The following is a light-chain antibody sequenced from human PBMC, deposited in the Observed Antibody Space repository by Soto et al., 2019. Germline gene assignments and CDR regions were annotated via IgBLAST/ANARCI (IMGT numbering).Light chain of an antibody. Sequence: EIVLTRSPGNLSLSPGERATLSCRASQSVTNNYLAWYQQKPGQAPRLLIDGASSRATGIPDRFSGSGSGTDFTHTISRLEPEDFAVYYCQQYGSSPITFGQGTRLEIK. CDR2: GAS. J-gene: IGKJ5*01. V-gene: IGKV3-20*01. CDR3: QQYGSSPIT. CDR1: QSVTNNY.